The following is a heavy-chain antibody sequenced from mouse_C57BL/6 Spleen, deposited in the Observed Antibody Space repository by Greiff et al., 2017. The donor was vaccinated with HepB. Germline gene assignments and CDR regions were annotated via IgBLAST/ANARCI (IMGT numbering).Heavy chain of an antibody. D-gene: IGHD2-1*01. Sequence: VQLKESGPELVKPGASVKISCKASGYSFTGYYMNWVKQSPEKSLEWIGEINPSTGGTTYNQKFKAKATLTVDKSSSTAYMQLKSLTSEDSAVYYCARRGNYVPFDYWGQGTTLTVSS. CDR2: INPSTGGT. V-gene: IGHV1-42*01. CDR1: GYSFTGYY. CDR3: ARRGNYVPFDY. J-gene: IGHJ2*01.